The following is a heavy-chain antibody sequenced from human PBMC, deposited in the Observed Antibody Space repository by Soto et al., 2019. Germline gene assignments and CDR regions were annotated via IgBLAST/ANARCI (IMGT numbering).Heavy chain of an antibody. D-gene: IGHD6-19*01. V-gene: IGHV2-5*02. CDR2: IYWDDDK. CDR3: AHIVVAGLGYYFDY. Sequence: QITLKESGPTLVKPTQTLTLTCTFSGFSLSSTRMAVGWIRQPPGKALEWLALIYWDDDKRYSPFLKSRLTITKYTSKNQVFLTMSNMDPVDTARYYCAHIVVAGLGYYFDYWGQGTLVTVSS. J-gene: IGHJ4*02. CDR1: GFSLSSTRMA.